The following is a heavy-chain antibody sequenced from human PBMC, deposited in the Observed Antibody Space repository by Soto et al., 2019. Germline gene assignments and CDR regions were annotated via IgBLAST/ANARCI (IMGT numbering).Heavy chain of an antibody. V-gene: IGHV3-23*01. CDR3: AKELGGNYYDSRGFDH. Sequence: GGSLRLSCAASGFTFSSFAMSWVRQAPGKGLEWVSAIGGGGGSTYYADSVKGRFTISRDNSKNTLYLQMNSLRAEDTAVYYCAKELGGNYYDSRGFDHWGQGTLVTVSS. CDR2: IGGGGGST. CDR1: GFTFSSFA. J-gene: IGHJ4*02. D-gene: IGHD3-22*01.